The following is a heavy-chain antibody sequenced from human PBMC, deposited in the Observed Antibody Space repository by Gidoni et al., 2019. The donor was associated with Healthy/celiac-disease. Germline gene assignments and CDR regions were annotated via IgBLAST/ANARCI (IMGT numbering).Heavy chain of an antibody. J-gene: IGHJ4*02. D-gene: IGHD3-3*01. Sequence: QVQLQQWGAGLLKPSETLSLTCAVSGGSFRGYYWSWIRQPPWKGLEWIGEINHSGTTNYNPSLKSRVTISVDTSKNQFSLKLSSVTAADTAVYYCARARYYDFWSCYYQIRYYFDYWGQGTLVTVSS. V-gene: IGHV4-34*01. CDR3: ARARYYDFWSCYYQIRYYFDY. CDR1: GGSFRGYY. CDR2: INHSGTT.